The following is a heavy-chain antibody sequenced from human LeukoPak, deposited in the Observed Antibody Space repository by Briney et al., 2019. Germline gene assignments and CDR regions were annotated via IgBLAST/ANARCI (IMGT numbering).Heavy chain of an antibody. CDR1: GFTFSSYS. D-gene: IGHD2/OR15-2a*01. CDR2: ISSSSSYI. CDR3: ARGPTRANSSDY. J-gene: IGHJ4*02. V-gene: IGHV3-21*01. Sequence: GGSLRLSCAASGFTFSSYSMNWVRQAPGKGLEWASSISSSSSYIYYADSVKGRFTISRDNAKNSLYLQMNSLRAEDTAVYYCARGPTRANSSDYWGQGTLLTVSS.